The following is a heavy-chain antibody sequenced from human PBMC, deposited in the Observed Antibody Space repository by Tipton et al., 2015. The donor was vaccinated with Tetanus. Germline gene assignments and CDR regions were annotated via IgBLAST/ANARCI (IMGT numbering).Heavy chain of an antibody. D-gene: IGHD3/OR15-3a*01. V-gene: IGHV1-18*01. Sequence: QLVQSGAEVKKPGASVKVSCTANGYSFTSYGINWVRQAPGQGLEWVGWITPYNGHRDLAQKFQGRVTMTTDASLRTAYLELRSLRSDDTAVYYCGREGTVQAAPGKHFDYWGQGTLVTVSS. CDR2: ITPYNGHR. CDR1: GYSFTSYG. J-gene: IGHJ4*02. CDR3: GREGTVQAAPGKHFDY.